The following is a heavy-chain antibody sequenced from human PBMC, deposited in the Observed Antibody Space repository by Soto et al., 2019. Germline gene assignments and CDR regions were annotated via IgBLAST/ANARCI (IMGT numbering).Heavy chain of an antibody. CDR3: ARDGDFWSGSYAFDI. J-gene: IGHJ3*02. D-gene: IGHD3-3*01. V-gene: IGHV4-4*07. CDR1: GGSISSYF. Sequence: QVQLQESGPGLAKPSETLSLTCTVSGGSISSYFWSWIRQPAGKGLEWIGRIYTSGSTNYNPSLKSRVTMSVDTSKNQFSLRLSSVTAADTAVYYCARDGDFWSGSYAFDILGQGTMVTVSS. CDR2: IYTSGST.